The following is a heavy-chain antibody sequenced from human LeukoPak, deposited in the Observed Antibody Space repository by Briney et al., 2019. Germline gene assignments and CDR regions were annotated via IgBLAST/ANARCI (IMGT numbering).Heavy chain of an antibody. CDR1: GFTVSSNY. J-gene: IGHJ3*02. V-gene: IGHV3-53*01. CDR3: ARDGRADDAFDI. Sequence: PGGSLRLSCAASGFTVSSNYMSWVRQAPGKGLEWVSVIYSDGSTYYADSVKGRFTISRDNSKNTVFLQMNSLRPEDTAVYYCARDGRADDAFDIWGQGTMVTVSS. CDR2: IYSDGST.